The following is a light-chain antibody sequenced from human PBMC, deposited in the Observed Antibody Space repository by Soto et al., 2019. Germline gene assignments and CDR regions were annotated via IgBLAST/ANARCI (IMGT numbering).Light chain of an antibody. CDR1: QSISSW. Sequence: DIQMTQSPSTLSASVGDRVTITCRASQSISSWLAWYQQKPGKAPKLLIYDASSLESGVPSKFSGTGFGTDFSFTIINLQPEDIATYYCQQYDNLPLTFGGGTKVEIK. CDR3: QQYDNLPLT. J-gene: IGKJ4*01. V-gene: IGKV1-5*01. CDR2: DAS.